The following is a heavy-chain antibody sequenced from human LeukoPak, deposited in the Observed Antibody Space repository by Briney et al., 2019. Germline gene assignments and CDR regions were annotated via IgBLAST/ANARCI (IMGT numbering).Heavy chain of an antibody. D-gene: IGHD3-3*01. Sequence: GGSLRLSCAASGFTFSSHWMHWVRQAPGKGLVWVSRINSDGSSISYADSMKGRFTISRDNAKNSLYLQMNSLRAEDTAVYYCARVKLRFLEQFDYWGQGTLVTVSS. J-gene: IGHJ4*02. V-gene: IGHV3-74*01. CDR1: GFTFSSHW. CDR2: INSDGSSI. CDR3: ARVKLRFLEQFDY.